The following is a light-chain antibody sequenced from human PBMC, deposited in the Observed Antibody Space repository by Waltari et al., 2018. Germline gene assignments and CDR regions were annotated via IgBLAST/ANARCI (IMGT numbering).Light chain of an antibody. CDR1: TLGTKS. J-gene: IGLJ3*02. CDR3: HVWDDTTDSGV. V-gene: IGLV3-21*04. Sequence: YAVTQPPAVSVASGQTDRITCRGHTLGTKSVNWSQQKTGQAPVLVMIYDNNRPPGIPARFSGSTAGNTATPTISRVEAGDEADYHCHVWDDTTDSGVFGGGTRLSVL. CDR2: YDN.